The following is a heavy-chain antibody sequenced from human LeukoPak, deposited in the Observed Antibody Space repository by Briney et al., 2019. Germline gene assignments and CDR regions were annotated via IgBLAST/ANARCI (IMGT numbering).Heavy chain of an antibody. CDR3: ARGRDDAFDI. Sequence: PSETLSLTCTVSGGSISSGSYYWSWIRQPAGKGLEWIGYIYYSGSTNYNPSLKSRVTISVDTSKNQFSLKLSSVTAADTAVYYCARGRDDAFDIWGQGTMVTVSS. J-gene: IGHJ3*02. V-gene: IGHV4-61*10. CDR1: GGSISSGSYY. CDR2: IYYSGST.